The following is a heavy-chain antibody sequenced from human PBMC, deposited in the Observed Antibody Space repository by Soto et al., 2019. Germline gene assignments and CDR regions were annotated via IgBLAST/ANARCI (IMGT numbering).Heavy chain of an antibody. CDR2: INAGNGKT. CDR3: ARQKDPYCGGDCYSPVDY. CDR1: GYTFSNFA. D-gene: IGHD2-21*02. J-gene: IGHJ4*02. Sequence: ASVKVSCKASGYTFSNFAMHWVRQAPGQGLEWMGWINAGNGKTKYSQKFQGRVIISRDTSASSAYMDLSSLRSEDTAVYYCARQKDPYCGGDCYSPVDYWGQGTLVTVSS. V-gene: IGHV1-3*01.